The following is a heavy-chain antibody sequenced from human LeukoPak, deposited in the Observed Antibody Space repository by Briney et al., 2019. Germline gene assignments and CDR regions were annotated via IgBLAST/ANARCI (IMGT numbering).Heavy chain of an antibody. CDR3: ARGQLVPPPGGMDV. CDR2: IYSGGST. J-gene: IGHJ6*02. CDR1: GFTVSSNY. V-gene: IGHV3-53*01. Sequence: GGSLRLSCAASGFTVSSNYMSWVRQAPGKGLEWVSVIYSGGSTYYADSVKGQFTISRDNSKNTLYLQMNSLRAEDTAVYYCARGQLVPPPGGMDVWGQGTTVTVSS. D-gene: IGHD6-6*01.